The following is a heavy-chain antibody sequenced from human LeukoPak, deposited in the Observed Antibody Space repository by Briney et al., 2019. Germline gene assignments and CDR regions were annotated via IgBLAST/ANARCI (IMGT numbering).Heavy chain of an antibody. CDR1: GGSFSGYY. V-gene: IGHV4-59*01. CDR3: ARGGGYASPIGY. CDR2: IYHSGST. D-gene: IGHD5-12*01. J-gene: IGHJ4*02. Sequence: PSETLSLTCAVYGGSFSGYYWSWIRQPPGKGLEWIGYIYHSGSTNYNPSLKSRVTISVDTSKNQFSLKLSSVTAADTAVYYCARGGGYASPIGYWGQGALVTVSS.